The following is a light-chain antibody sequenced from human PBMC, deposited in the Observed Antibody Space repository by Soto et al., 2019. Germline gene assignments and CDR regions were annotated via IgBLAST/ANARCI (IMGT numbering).Light chain of an antibody. V-gene: IGLV1-40*01. Sequence: SVLTKPPSVSGAPGQRVTISCTGSSSTIGAGYDVHWYQQLPGTAPKLLIYGNSNRPSGVPDRFSGSKSGTSASLAITGLQAEDEADYYCQSYDSSLSGWVFGGGTKLTVL. CDR1: SSTIGAGYD. CDR3: QSYDSSLSGWV. CDR2: GNS. J-gene: IGLJ3*02.